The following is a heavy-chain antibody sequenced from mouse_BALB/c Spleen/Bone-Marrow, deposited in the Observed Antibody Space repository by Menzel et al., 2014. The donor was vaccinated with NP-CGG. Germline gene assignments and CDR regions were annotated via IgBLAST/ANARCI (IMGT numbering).Heavy chain of an antibody. Sequence: QVHVMQSGAELVKPGAPVKMSCKASGYTLTSYWMHWVKQMPGQGLEWIGEINPSNGRSNYNEKIKSKATLTVDKSSSSAYMQLSSLPSEDSAVYYCARRTTTVVATDYWGQGTTLTVSS. J-gene: IGHJ2*01. CDR1: GYTLTSYW. CDR3: ARRTTTVVATDY. V-gene: IGHV1S81*02. CDR2: INPSNGRS. D-gene: IGHD1-1*01.